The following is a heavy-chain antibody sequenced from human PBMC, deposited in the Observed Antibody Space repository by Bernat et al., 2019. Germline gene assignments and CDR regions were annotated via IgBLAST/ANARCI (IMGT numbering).Heavy chain of an antibody. CDR2: ISYDGSNK. Sequence: QVQLVESGGGVVQPGRSLRLSCAASGFTFSSYAMHWVRQAPGKGLEWVAVISYDGSNKYYADSVKGRFTISRDNSKNTLYLQMNSLRAEDTAVYYCARGTSGRNVGYFDLWGRGTLVTVSS. CDR1: GFTFSSYA. CDR3: ARGTSGRNVGYFDL. D-gene: IGHD1-14*01. J-gene: IGHJ2*01. V-gene: IGHV3-30-3*01.